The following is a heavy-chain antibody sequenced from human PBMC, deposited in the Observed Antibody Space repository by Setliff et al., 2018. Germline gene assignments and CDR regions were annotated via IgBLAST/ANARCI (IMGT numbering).Heavy chain of an antibody. CDR2: IYHNGNT. CDR1: GGSISPYF. CDR3: ARGGLAAAGRKGVFDH. J-gene: IGHJ4*02. V-gene: IGHV4-59*01. Sequence: SSETLSLTCTVSGGSISPYFWSWIRQPPGKGLEWIGYIYHNGNTNFNPSLKTRVTMSVDPSKNQFALNLRSVTAADTAVYYCARGGLAAAGRKGVFDHWGQGTLVTVSS. D-gene: IGHD6-13*01.